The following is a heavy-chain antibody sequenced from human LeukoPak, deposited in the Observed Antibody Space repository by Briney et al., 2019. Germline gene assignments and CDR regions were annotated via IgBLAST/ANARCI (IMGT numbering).Heavy chain of an antibody. CDR3: AKDHPAPYCSGGSCYFDY. V-gene: IGHV3-30*02. D-gene: IGHD2-15*01. CDR2: IRYDGSNK. CDR1: GLIFDDYT. Sequence: PGGSLRLSCAASGLIFDDYTMHWVRQAPGKGLEWVAFIRYDGSNKYYADSVKGRFTISRDNSKNTLYLQMNSLRAEDTAVYYCAKDHPAPYCSGGSCYFDYWGQGTLVTVSS. J-gene: IGHJ4*02.